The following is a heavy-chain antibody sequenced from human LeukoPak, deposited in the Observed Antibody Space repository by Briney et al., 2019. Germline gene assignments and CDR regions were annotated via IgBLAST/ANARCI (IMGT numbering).Heavy chain of an antibody. Sequence: SQTLSLTCAISGDSVSTTSAGWNWIRQSPSRGLEWLGRTYYRSKWYNDYAVSVKSRITINSDTSKNQFSLQLNSVTPEDTAVYYCARVFISSSSDYFDYWGQGTLVTVSS. CDR2: TYYRSKWYN. CDR3: ARVFISSSSDYFDY. D-gene: IGHD6-6*01. CDR1: GDSVSTTSAG. J-gene: IGHJ4*02. V-gene: IGHV6-1*01.